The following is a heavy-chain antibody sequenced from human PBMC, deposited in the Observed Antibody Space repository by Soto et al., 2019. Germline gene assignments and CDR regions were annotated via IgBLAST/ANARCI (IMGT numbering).Heavy chain of an antibody. CDR3: SKPQSIQNYNYGMDV. V-gene: IGHV1-69*12. Sequence: QVQLVQSGAEVKKPGSSVKVSCKASGGTFSSYAISWVRQAPGQGLVWMGGIIAIIGTADYVQKFQGRVTITADESTSAAYMELSSLRSEETAVYYCSKPQSIQNYNYGMDVWGQGTTVTVSS. CDR2: IIAIIGTA. D-gene: IGHD6-6*01. J-gene: IGHJ6*02. CDR1: GGTFSSYA.